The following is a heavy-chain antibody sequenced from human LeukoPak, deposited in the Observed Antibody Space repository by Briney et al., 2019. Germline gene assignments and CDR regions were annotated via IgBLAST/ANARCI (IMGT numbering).Heavy chain of an antibody. V-gene: IGHV4-39*07. CDR2: VYYSGST. J-gene: IGHJ4*02. CDR3: ARDWGIVVVTALPIY. CDR1: GGSISSSSYY. D-gene: IGHD2-21*02. Sequence: SETLSLTCIVSGGSISSSSYYWGWIRQPPGKGLEWIGSVYYSGSTYYNPSLQSRVTISIDTSKNQFSLKLSSVTAADTAVYYCARDWGIVVVTALPIYWGQGALVTVSS.